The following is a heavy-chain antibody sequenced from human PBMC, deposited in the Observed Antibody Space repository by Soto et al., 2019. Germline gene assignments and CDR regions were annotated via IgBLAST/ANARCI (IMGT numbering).Heavy chain of an antibody. CDR2: ISGSGGST. CDR1: GFTFSSYA. V-gene: IGHV3-23*01. D-gene: IGHD3-22*01. CDR3: ASTMIVVVTPF. J-gene: IGHJ4*02. Sequence: PGESLKISCAASGFTFSSYAMSWVRQAPGKGLEWVSAISGSGGSTYYADSVKGRFTISRDNSKNTLYLQMNSLRAEDTAVYYCASTMIVVVTPFWGQGTLVTVSS.